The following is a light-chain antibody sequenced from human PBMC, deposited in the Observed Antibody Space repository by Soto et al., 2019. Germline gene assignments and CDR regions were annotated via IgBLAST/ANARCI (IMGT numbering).Light chain of an antibody. CDR3: QQYNSYLWT. V-gene: IGKV1-5*01. CDR1: QSISNW. CDR2: DAS. J-gene: IGKJ1*01. Sequence: DIQMTQSPYTLSASVGDRVTITCRASQSISNWLAWYQQKPGKAPKLLIYDASSLESGAPSRFSGSGSGTEFTLTISSLQPDDFATYYCQQYNSYLWTFGQGTKVDIK.